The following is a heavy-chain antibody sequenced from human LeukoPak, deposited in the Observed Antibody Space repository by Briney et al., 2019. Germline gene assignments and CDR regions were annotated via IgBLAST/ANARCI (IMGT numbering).Heavy chain of an antibody. CDR2: IKSKTDGGTT. CDR1: GFTFSNAW. CDR3: TTDRLLWFGELPDAFDI. D-gene: IGHD3-10*01. J-gene: IGHJ3*02. V-gene: IGHV3-15*01. Sequence: PGGSLRLSCAASGFTFSNAWMSWVRQAPGKGLEWVGRIKSKTDGGTTDYAAPVKGRFTISRDDPKNTLYLQMNSLKTEDTAVYYCTTDRLLWFGELPDAFDIWGQGTMVTVSS.